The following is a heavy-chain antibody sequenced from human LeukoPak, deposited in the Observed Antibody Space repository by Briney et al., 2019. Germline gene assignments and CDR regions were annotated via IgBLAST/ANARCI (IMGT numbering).Heavy chain of an antibody. Sequence: GGSLRLSCAASGFTFSNYGMHWVRQAPGKGLEWVAFIYYDGSNKYYADSVKGRFTISRDNSKNTLALQMNSLSAEDTAVYYCAKDHYDFWSGYSITYYFDYWGQGTLVTVSS. CDR2: IYYDGSNK. CDR1: GFTFSNYG. CDR3: AKDHYDFWSGYSITYYFDY. V-gene: IGHV3-30*02. J-gene: IGHJ4*02. D-gene: IGHD3-3*01.